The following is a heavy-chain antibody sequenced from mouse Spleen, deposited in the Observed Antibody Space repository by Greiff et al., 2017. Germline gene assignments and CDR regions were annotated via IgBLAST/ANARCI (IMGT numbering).Heavy chain of an antibody. D-gene: IGHD1-1*01. CDR3: ARKFDYYGSSYDYAMDY. Sequence: VQLKESGGGLVKPGGSLKLSCAASGFTFSDYGMHWVRQAPEKGLEWVAYISSGSSTIYYADTVKGRFTISRDNAKNTLFLQMTSLRSEDTAMYYCARKFDYYGSSYDYAMDYWGQGTSVTVSS. CDR1: GFTFSDYG. J-gene: IGHJ4*01. V-gene: IGHV5-17*01. CDR2: ISSGSSTI.